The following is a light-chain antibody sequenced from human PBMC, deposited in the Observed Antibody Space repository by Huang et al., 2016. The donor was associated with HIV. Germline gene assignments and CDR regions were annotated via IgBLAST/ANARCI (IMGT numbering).Light chain of an antibody. CDR2: DAS. V-gene: IGKV3-11*01. CDR3: QQRGNWPPVT. Sequence: EVVLTQSPATLSLSPGERATLSCRARQNVTNYLAWYQQKPGQPPRLLIYDASNRATGVPARFSGSGSGTDFTLTISSLEPEDFAVYYCQQRGNWPPVTFGGGTKVEIK. CDR1: QNVTNY. J-gene: IGKJ4*01.